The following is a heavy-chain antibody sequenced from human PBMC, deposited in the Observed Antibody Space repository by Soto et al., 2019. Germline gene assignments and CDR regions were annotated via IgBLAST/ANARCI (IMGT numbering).Heavy chain of an antibody. CDR1: GFTFSSYG. D-gene: IGHD3-22*01. CDR2: INSDGSST. J-gene: IGHJ4*02. V-gene: IGHV3-74*01. CDR3: AKSPGMYYYDSSGYYHYDY. Sequence: SLRLSCAASGFTFSSYGMHWVRQAPGKGLVWVSRINSDGSSTSYAGSVKGRFTISRDNSKNTLYLQMNSLRAEDTAVYYCAKSPGMYYYDSSGYYHYDYWGQGTLVTVSS.